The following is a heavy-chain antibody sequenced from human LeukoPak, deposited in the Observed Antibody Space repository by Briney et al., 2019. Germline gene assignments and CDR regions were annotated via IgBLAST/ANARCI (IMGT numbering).Heavy chain of an antibody. V-gene: IGHV3-49*04. Sequence: GGSLRLSCTASGFTFGGYGMTWVRQSPGKGLEWVGFSRSKAYGGTTEYAASVKGRFSISRDDSNSIAYLQMNSLKTEDTAVYYCTRVDSTDYYFDSWGQGTLVTVSS. CDR1: GFTFGGYG. CDR3: TRVDSTDYYFDS. CDR2: SRSKAYGGTT. D-gene: IGHD3-22*01. J-gene: IGHJ4*02.